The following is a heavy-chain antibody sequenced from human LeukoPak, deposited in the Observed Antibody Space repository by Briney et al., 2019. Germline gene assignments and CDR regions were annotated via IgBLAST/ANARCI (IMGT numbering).Heavy chain of an antibody. CDR1: GFTFSSYS. J-gene: IGHJ4*02. Sequence: GGSRRLSCAASGFTFSSYSMNWVRQAPGKGLEWVSSISSSSSYIYYADSVKGRFTISRDNAKNSLYLQMNSLRAEDTAVYYCARDRYNWNDPSTGNPDYWGQGTLVTVSS. CDR3: ARDRYNWNDPSTGNPDY. CDR2: ISSSSSYI. D-gene: IGHD1-1*01. V-gene: IGHV3-21*01.